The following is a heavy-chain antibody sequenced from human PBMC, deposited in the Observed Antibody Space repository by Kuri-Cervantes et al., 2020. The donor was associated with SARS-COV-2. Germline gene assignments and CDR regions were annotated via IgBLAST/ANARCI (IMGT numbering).Heavy chain of an antibody. Sequence: SETLSLTCTVSGGSISSGDYYWSWIRQPPGKGLEWIGYIYYSGSTYYNPSLKSRVTISVDTSKNQFSLKLSSVTAADTAVYYCAREEGVYSSSWYWFDPWGQGTLVTVSS. CDR1: GGSISSGDYY. V-gene: IGHV4-30-4*08. J-gene: IGHJ5*02. D-gene: IGHD6-13*01. CDR3: AREEGVYSSSWYWFDP. CDR2: IYYSGST.